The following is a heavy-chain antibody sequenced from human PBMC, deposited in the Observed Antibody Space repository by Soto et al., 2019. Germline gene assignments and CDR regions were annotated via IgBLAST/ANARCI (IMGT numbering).Heavy chain of an antibody. CDR2: IYYSGST. D-gene: IGHD3-10*01. Sequence: QLQLQESGPGLVKPSETLSLTCTVSGGSISSSSYYWGWIRQPPGKGLEWIGSIYYSGSTYYNPSLKSRVTISVDTSKNQFSLKLSSVTAADTAVYYCARLKLSQDSYGPVDYWGQGTLVTVSS. CDR1: GGSISSSSYY. V-gene: IGHV4-39*01. J-gene: IGHJ4*02. CDR3: ARLKLSQDSYGPVDY.